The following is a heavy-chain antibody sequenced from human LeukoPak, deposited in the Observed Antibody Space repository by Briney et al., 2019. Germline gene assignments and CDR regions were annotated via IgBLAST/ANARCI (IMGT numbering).Heavy chain of an antibody. Sequence: GASVKVPCKASGYTFTSYYMHWVRQAPGQGLEWMGIINPSGGSTSCAQKFQGRVTMTRDTSTSTVYMELSSLRSEDTAVYYCARDVVVVVPAATSYGMDVWGQGTTVTVSS. CDR1: GYTFTSYY. V-gene: IGHV1-46*01. CDR3: ARDVVVVVPAATSYGMDV. CDR2: INPSGGST. D-gene: IGHD2-2*01. J-gene: IGHJ6*02.